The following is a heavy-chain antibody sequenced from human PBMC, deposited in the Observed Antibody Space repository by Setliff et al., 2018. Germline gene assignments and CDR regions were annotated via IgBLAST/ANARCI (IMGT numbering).Heavy chain of an antibody. J-gene: IGHJ2*01. CDR1: GGSISSSNYY. CDR2: IYYSGST. D-gene: IGHD3-3*01. V-gene: IGHV4-39*01. CDR3: ARREVESTTTRRTVWYFDL. Sequence: PSETLSLTCSVSGGSISSSNYYWAWIRQPPGKGLEWIGSIYYSGSTYYNPSLRSRVTISVDTSKNQVSLKLSSVTAADTATFYCARREVESTTTRRTVWYFDLWGRGTLVTVSS.